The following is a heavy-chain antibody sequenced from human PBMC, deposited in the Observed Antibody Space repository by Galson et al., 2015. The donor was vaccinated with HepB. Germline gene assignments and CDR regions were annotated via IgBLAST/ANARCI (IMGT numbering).Heavy chain of an antibody. CDR3: ARGYDSGSYYYHY. V-gene: IGHV1-69*06. Sequence: SVKVSCKASGRTFSNYAIDWVRQAPGQGLEWMGGIIPLFGTPKYAQIFQGRVTITADTSTSTAYMELSSLRPEDTAVYFCARGYDSGSYYYHYWGQGSLVTVSS. D-gene: IGHD3-10*01. CDR2: IIPLFGTP. J-gene: IGHJ4*02. CDR1: GRTFSNYA.